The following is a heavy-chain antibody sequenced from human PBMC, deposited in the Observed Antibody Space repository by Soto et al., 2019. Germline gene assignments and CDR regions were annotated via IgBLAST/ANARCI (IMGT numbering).Heavy chain of an antibody. Sequence: GGSLRLSCTSSGFTFGDYAMSLFRQAPGKGLEWVGFIRSKAYGGTTEYAASVKGRFTISRDDSKSIAYLQMNSLKTEDTAVYYCTRDRRYSGWFDPWGQGTLVTVSS. D-gene: IGHD1-26*01. CDR2: IRSKAYGGTT. V-gene: IGHV3-49*03. J-gene: IGHJ5*02. CDR3: TRDRRYSGWFDP. CDR1: GFTFGDYA.